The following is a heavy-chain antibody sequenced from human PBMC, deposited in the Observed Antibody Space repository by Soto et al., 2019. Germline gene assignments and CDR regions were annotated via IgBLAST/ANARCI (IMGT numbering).Heavy chain of an antibody. J-gene: IGHJ5*02. CDR2: ISSNGGST. V-gene: IGHV3-64D*06. Sequence: TGGSLRLSCSASGFTFSSYAMHWVRQAPGKGLEYVSAISSNGGSTYYADSVKGRFTISRDNSKNTLYLQMSSLRAEDTAVYYCVKAQTHYCSSTSCYVPSWGQGTLVTVSS. D-gene: IGHD2-2*01. CDR1: GFTFSSYA. CDR3: VKAQTHYCSSTSCYVPS.